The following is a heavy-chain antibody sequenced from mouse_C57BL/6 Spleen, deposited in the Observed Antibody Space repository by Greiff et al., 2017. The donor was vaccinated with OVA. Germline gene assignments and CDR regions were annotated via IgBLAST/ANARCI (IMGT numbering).Heavy chain of an antibody. Sequence: EVQLQQSGPELVKPGASVKISCKASGYSFTGYYMNWVKQSPEKSLEWIGEINPSTGGTTYNQKFKAKATLTVDKSSSTAYMQLKSLTSEDSAVYYCARSGSSGYGAIDYWGQGTSVTVSS. J-gene: IGHJ4*01. CDR3: ARSGSSGYGAIDY. CDR1: GYSFTGYY. D-gene: IGHD3-2*02. CDR2: INPSTGGT. V-gene: IGHV1-42*01.